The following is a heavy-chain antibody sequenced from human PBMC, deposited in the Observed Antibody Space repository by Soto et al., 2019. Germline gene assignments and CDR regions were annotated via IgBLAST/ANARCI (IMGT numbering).Heavy chain of an antibody. J-gene: IGHJ5*01. V-gene: IGHV4-31*03. CDR3: ATDSGGPPLNRFDS. CDR1: GGSLREFGHF. CDR2: STYTGVT. D-gene: IGHD3-16*01. Sequence: SETLSLTCTVSGGSLREFGHFCTWIRQRPGRGLEWIGYSTYTGVTYYSPSLQSRISISVDTSKNQFSLTLNSVTAADTAVYYCATDSGGPPLNRFDSWGRGTLVTVSS.